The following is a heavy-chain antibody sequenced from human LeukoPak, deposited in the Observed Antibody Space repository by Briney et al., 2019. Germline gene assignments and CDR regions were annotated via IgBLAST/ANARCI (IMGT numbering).Heavy chain of an antibody. V-gene: IGHV3-30-3*02. J-gene: IGHJ4*02. CDR3: AKPPNSVTGYLLNY. D-gene: IGHD3-9*01. Sequence: PGGSLRLSCAASGFTFSSYAMHWVRQAPGKGLEWVAVISYDGSNKYYADSVKGRFTISRDTSKNMLYLQMNSLRAEDTATYYCAKPPNSVTGYLLNYWGQGTLVTVSS. CDR2: ISYDGSNK. CDR1: GFTFSSYA.